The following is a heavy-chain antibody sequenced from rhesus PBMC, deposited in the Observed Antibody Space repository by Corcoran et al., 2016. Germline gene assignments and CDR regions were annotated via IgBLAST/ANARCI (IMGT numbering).Heavy chain of an antibody. CDR3: TSGYSGSWNSLP. J-gene: IGHJ4*01. CDR2: ISESGGTI. CDR1: GFTFSRYE. Sequence: DVQLVESGGGLVKLGGSLRLSCVASGFTFSRYEMHWVRQAPGKVLEWVPAISESGGTIYYAASVKGRFPISRDNANNSLFLQMNSLRAEGTAVYYCTSGYSGSWNSLPWGQGVLVTVSS. D-gene: IGHD6-25*01. V-gene: IGHV3-100*02.